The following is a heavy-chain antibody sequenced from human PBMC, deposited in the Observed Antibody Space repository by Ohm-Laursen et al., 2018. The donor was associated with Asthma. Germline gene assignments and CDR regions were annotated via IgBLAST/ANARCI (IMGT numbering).Heavy chain of an antibody. CDR2: LNPSGGST. CDR1: GYTFINYH. CDR3: ARSRGVAAAGRRHFDY. J-gene: IGHJ4*02. D-gene: IGHD6-13*01. V-gene: IGHV1-46*01. Sequence: ASVKVSCKASGYTFINYHMHWVRQAPGEGLEWMGVLNPSGGSTTYAQKFRGRATMTRDTSTSTFYMELSSLRSEDTAVYYCARSRGVAAAGRRHFDYWGQGTLVTVSS.